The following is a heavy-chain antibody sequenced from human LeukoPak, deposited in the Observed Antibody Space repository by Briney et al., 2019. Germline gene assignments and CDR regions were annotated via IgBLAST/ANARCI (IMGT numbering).Heavy chain of an antibody. CDR3: ARDGPSYLTYYYDSSGYDI. Sequence: PGGSLRLSCAASGFTFSSYWMSWVRQAPGKGLEWVANIKQDGSEKYYVDSVKGRFTISRDNAKNSLYLQMNSLRAEDTAVYYCARDGPSYLTYYYDSSGYDIWGQGTMVTVSS. CDR1: GFTFSSYW. D-gene: IGHD3-22*01. V-gene: IGHV3-7*01. J-gene: IGHJ3*02. CDR2: IKQDGSEK.